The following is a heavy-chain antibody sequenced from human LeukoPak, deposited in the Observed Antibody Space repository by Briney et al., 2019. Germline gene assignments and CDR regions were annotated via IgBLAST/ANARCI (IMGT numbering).Heavy chain of an antibody. V-gene: IGHV1-69*05. J-gene: IGHJ4*02. CDR3: ASGAVRHIVVVTAIPGTFDY. Sequence: SVKVSCKASGGTFSSYAISWVRQAPGQGLEWMGRIIPIFGTANYAQKFQGRATITTDESTSTAYMELSSLRSEDTAVYYCASGAVRHIVVVTAIPGTFDYWGQGTLVTVSS. CDR1: GGTFSSYA. D-gene: IGHD2-21*02. CDR2: IIPIFGTA.